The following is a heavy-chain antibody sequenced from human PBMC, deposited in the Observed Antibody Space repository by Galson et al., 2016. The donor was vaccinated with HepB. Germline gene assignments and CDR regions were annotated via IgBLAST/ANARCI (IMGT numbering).Heavy chain of an antibody. D-gene: IGHD6-25*01. CDR3: ATSTGYRSGWGALDI. Sequence: SVKVSCKASGDTFTGYYIHWVRQVPGQGLEWMAWLSANSGATNYAQKFQGWVTMTRDTSISTAYMELTSLTSDATAIYYCATSTGYRSGWGALDIWGQGTMVTVSS. J-gene: IGHJ3*02. V-gene: IGHV1-2*04. CDR2: LSANSGAT. CDR1: GDTFTGYY.